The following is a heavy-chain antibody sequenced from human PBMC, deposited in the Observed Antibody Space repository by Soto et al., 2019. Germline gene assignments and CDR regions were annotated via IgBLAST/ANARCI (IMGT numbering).Heavy chain of an antibody. CDR1: GGSISSYY. D-gene: IGHD6-19*01. Sequence: SETLSLTCTVSGGSISSYYWSWIRQPPGKGLEWIGYIYYSGSTNYNPSLKSRDTISVDTSKNQFSLKLSSVTAADTAVHYCAREPGASSGWYTAWGQGTLVTVSS. CDR2: IYYSGST. V-gene: IGHV4-59*01. J-gene: IGHJ5*02. CDR3: AREPGASSGWYTA.